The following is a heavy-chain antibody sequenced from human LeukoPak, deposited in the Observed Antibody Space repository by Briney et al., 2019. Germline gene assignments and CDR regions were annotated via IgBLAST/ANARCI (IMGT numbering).Heavy chain of an antibody. D-gene: IGHD6-19*01. J-gene: IGHJ4*02. V-gene: IGHV4-61*02. CDR2: IYTSGST. CDR3: ASKLTAVAGYFDY. Sequence: SETLSLTCTVSGGSISSGSYYWSWIRQPAGKGLEWIGRIYTSGSTNYNPSLKSRVTISVDKLKNQFSLKMSSVTAADTAVYYCASKLTAVAGYFDYWGQGTLVTVSS. CDR1: GGSISSGSYY.